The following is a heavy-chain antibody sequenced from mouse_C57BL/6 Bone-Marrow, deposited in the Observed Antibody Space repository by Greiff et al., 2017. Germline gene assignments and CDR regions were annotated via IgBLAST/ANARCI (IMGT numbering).Heavy chain of an antibody. CDR3: ARGLTGGAFDY. CDR1: GFTFSSYG. CDR2: ISSGGSYT. Sequence: VQLKESGGDLVKPGGSLKLSCAASGFTFSSYGMSWVRQTPDKRLEWVATISSGGSYTYYPDSVKGRFTISRDNAKNTLYLQMSSLKSEDTALYYCARGLTGGAFDYCGQGTTLTVSS. V-gene: IGHV5-6*01. J-gene: IGHJ2*01. D-gene: IGHD4-1*01.